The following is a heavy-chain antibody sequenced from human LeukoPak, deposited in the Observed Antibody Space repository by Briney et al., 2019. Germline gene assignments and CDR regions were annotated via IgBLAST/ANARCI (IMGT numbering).Heavy chain of an antibody. V-gene: IGHV3-64D*06. Sequence: PGGSLRLSCSASGVTFSTYAMHWVRQAPGKGLEYVSAIGRNGDSTYYADSVKGRFTISRDNSKNTLYLQMSSLRPEDTAVYYCVKDREMGSGWAYFQHWGQGTLVTVSS. CDR2: IGRNGDST. J-gene: IGHJ1*01. CDR3: VKDREMGSGWAYFQH. D-gene: IGHD6-19*01. CDR1: GVTFSTYA.